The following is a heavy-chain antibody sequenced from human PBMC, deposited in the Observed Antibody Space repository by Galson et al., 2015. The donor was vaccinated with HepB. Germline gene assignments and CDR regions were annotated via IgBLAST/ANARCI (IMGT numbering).Heavy chain of an antibody. V-gene: IGHV2-5*02. D-gene: IGHD2-21*01. CDR3: AHRSSLIPGSFVS. CDR1: GFSLDTPGLG. J-gene: IGHJ4*03. CDR2: IFWDDDK. Sequence: PALVKPTQTLTLTCAFSGFSLDTPGLGVGWVRQPPGKALEWLALIFWDDDKRFSLSLKTRLTISADTSKNNVVLPLANVGPGDTGTYYRAHRSSLIPGSFVSRGQGTLGAVSS.